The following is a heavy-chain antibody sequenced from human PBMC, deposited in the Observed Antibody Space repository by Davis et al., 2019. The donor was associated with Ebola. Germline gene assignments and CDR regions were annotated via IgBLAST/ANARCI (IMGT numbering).Heavy chain of an antibody. CDR3: ARRGSGWFDHFDY. V-gene: IGHV4-30-2*03. CDR1: GGSISSGGYS. CDR2: IYYSGST. Sequence: SETLSLTCAVSGGSISSGGYSWSWIRQPPGKGLEWIGSIYYSGSTNYNPSLKSRVTISVDTSKNQFSLKLGSVTAADTAVYYCARRGSGWFDHFDYWGQGTLVTVSS. D-gene: IGHD6-19*01. J-gene: IGHJ4*02.